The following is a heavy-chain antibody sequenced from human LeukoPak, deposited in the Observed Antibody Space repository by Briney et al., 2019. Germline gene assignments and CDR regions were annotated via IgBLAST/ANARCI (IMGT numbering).Heavy chain of an antibody. V-gene: IGHV3-15*01. J-gene: IGHJ4*02. CDR1: GFTFSNAW. CDR3: TTDDCTNGVCYPFDY. CDR2: IKSKTDGGTT. Sequence: GGSLRLSCAASGFTFSNAWMSWVRQAPGKGLEWVGRIKSKTDGGTTDYAAPVKGRFTISRDDSKNTLYLQMNSLKTEDTAVYYCTTDDCTNGVCYPFDYWGQGTLVTVSS. D-gene: IGHD2-8*01.